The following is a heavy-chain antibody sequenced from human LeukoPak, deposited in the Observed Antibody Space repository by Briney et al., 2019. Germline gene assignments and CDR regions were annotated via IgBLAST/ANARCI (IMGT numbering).Heavy chain of an antibody. J-gene: IGHJ6*03. CDR2: MYYSGST. CDR3: ARDVSSSYYYYYYMDV. D-gene: IGHD2-2*01. CDR1: GGSISSDY. Sequence: SETLSLTCTVSGGSISSDYWSWIRQPPGKGLEWIGYMYYSGSTNYNPSLKSRVTISVDTSKNQFSLKLSSVTAADTAVYYCARDVSSSYYYYYYMDVWGKGTTVTVSS. V-gene: IGHV4-59*12.